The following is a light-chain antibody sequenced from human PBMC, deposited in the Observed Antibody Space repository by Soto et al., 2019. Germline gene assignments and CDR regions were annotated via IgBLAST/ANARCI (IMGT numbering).Light chain of an antibody. CDR1: QSVSSSY. CDR2: GAS. J-gene: IGKJ4*01. V-gene: IGKV3-20*01. Sequence: EVVLTQSPASLSLSPGESATLSCRTSQSVSSSYLAWYQQKPGQAPRLLIYGASFKATGIPDRFSGSGFGTDFTLSISRLEPEDFAVYDCQQYRTLPLTFGGGTRVESK. CDR3: QQYRTLPLT.